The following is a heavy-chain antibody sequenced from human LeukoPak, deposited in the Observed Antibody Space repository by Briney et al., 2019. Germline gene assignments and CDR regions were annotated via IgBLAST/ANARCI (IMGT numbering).Heavy chain of an antibody. J-gene: IGHJ6*03. D-gene: IGHD2-15*01. Sequence: PSETLSLTCTVSVGSISSGSYYCSWIRQPAGKGLEWIGRIYTSGSTNYNPSLKSRVTISRDTSKNQFSLKLSSVTAADKAVYYCARSVEGYCSGDNCFSYSYYMDVWGKGTTVTVSS. CDR1: VGSISSGSYY. CDR2: IYTSGST. CDR3: ARSVEGYCSGDNCFSYSYYMDV. V-gene: IGHV4-61*02.